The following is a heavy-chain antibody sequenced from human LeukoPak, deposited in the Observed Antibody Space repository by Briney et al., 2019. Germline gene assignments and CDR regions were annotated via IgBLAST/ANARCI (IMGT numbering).Heavy chain of an antibody. CDR2: ISVSGGTT. Sequence: PGGSLRLSCAASGLSFSSYAMSWVRLAPGKGLEWVSSISVSGGTTYYAGSVKGRFIISRDNSKDTLDVQMNSLRAEDTAVYYCAKAILGVFRGWDSWGQRTLVTVSS. V-gene: IGHV3-23*01. D-gene: IGHD3-3*01. J-gene: IGHJ4*02. CDR3: AKAILGVFRGWDS. CDR1: GLSFSSYA.